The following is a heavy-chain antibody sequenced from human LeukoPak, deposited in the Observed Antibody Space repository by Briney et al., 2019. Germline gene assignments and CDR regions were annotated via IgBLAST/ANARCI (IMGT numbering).Heavy chain of an antibody. CDR1: GGSLSGYY. J-gene: IGHJ3*02. V-gene: IGHV4-34*01. CDR3: ARGKYSPHAFDI. D-gene: IGHD2-15*01. Sequence: SGTLSLTCAVYGGSLSGYYWSWIRQPPGKGLEWIGKINHSGSSNYNPSLKSRVTTSADTSKNQFSLKLSSVTAADTAVYYCARGKYSPHAFDIWGQGAMVTVSS. CDR2: INHSGSS.